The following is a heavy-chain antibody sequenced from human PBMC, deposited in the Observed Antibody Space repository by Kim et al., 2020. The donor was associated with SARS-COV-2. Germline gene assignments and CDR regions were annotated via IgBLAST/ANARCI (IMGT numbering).Heavy chain of an antibody. Sequence: GGSLRLSCAASGFSFSDNYMDWVRQAPGKGLEWVGRTRNKANTYTTEYAASVKGRCLISRDLSNNLLFLQMNSLKTEDTAVYYCATGGFYDHVWGSFRLDYWGQGTLVTVSS. CDR3: ATGGFYDHVWGSFRLDY. CDR2: TRNKANTYTT. D-gene: IGHD3-16*02. J-gene: IGHJ4*02. CDR1: GFSFSDNY. V-gene: IGHV3-72*01.